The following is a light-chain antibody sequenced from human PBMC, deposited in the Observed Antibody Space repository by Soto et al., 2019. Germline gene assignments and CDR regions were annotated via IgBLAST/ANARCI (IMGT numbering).Light chain of an antibody. V-gene: IGKV4-1*01. CDR3: QQYYTTPHT. CDR2: WAS. J-gene: IGKJ2*01. Sequence: DIVMTQSPDSLAVSLGERATINCKSSQSVFYSSTNKNLLAWYQQTPGQPPKLLIYWASTRESGVPDRFSGSGSETDFTLTINSLQAEDVAVYYCQQYYTTPHTFGQGTKLEI. CDR1: QSVFYSSTNKNL.